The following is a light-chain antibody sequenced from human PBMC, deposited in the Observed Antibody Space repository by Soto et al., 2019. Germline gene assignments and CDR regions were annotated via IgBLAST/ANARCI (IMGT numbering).Light chain of an antibody. CDR2: DVS. J-gene: IGLJ2*01. Sequence: SVLTQPASVSGSPGQSITISCTGTSGDVGGYNYVSWYQQHPGKAPKLIIYDVSSRPSGVSNRFSGSKSGNTASLTIFGLQAEDEADYYCSSYTNTATLVLGGGTKVTVL. V-gene: IGLV2-14*01. CDR1: SGDVGGYNY. CDR3: SSYTNTATLV.